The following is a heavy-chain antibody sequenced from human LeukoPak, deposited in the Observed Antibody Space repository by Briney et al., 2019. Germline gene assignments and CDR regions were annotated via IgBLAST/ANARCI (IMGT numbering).Heavy chain of an antibody. J-gene: IGHJ4*02. CDR1: GYPFTYYY. Sequence: ASVKVSCKASGYPFTYYYIHWVRQAPGQGLEWMGWINPSTGGANYAQKFQGRVTMTRDTSISTAYMELSRLRSDDTAVYYCATDSSGYYLPLFDHWGQGTPVTVSS. CDR2: INPSTGGA. V-gene: IGHV1-2*02. CDR3: ATDSSGYYLPLFDH. D-gene: IGHD3-22*01.